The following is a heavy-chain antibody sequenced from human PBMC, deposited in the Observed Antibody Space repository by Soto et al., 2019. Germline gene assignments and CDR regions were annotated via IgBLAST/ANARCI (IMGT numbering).Heavy chain of an antibody. CDR3: ASLNFDILTGYYAFDL. CDR2: IFSGGRT. Sequence: SETLSLTCTVSGGSISSSTYYWGWMRQPPGKGLEWIGYIFSGGRTNYNPSLKSRVTISIDSSKDQFSLRLTSVTAADTAVYYCASLNFDILTGYYAFDLWGQGTMVTVSS. J-gene: IGHJ3*01. CDR1: GGSISSSTYY. D-gene: IGHD3-9*01. V-gene: IGHV4-61*05.